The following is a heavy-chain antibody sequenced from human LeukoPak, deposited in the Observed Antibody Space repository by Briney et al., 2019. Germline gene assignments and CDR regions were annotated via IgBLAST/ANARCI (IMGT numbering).Heavy chain of an antibody. CDR1: GGSFSGYY. Sequence: SETLSLTCAVYGGSFSGYYWSWIRQPPGKGLEWIGEINHSGSTNYNPSLKSRVTISVDTSKNQFSLKLSSVTAADTAVYYCAIYYYGSGSPFDYWGQGTLVTVSS. D-gene: IGHD3-10*01. CDR2: INHSGST. J-gene: IGHJ4*02. V-gene: IGHV4-34*01. CDR3: AIYYYGSGSPFDY.